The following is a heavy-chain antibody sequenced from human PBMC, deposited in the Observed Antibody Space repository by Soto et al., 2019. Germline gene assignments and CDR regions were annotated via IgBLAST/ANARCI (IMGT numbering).Heavy chain of an antibody. CDR2: IYYSGST. CDR1: GGSISSSSYY. D-gene: IGHD2-2*01. Sequence: SETLSLTCTVSGGSISSSSYYLGWIRQPPGKGLEWIGSIYYSGSTYYNPSLKSRVTISVDTSKNQFSLKLSSVTAADTAVYYCAGGPAAMSWFDPWGQGTLVTVSS. J-gene: IGHJ5*02. CDR3: AGGPAAMSWFDP. V-gene: IGHV4-39*01.